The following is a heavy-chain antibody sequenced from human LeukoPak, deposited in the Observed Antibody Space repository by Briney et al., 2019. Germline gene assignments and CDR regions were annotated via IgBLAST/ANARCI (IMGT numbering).Heavy chain of an antibody. J-gene: IGHJ4*02. Sequence: ASVKVSCKASGYTFTSYGISWVRQAPGQGLEWMGWISAYNGNTNYAQKFQDRVTMTTDTSTSTAYMELRSLRSDDTAVYYCARDDLSAVTTDYWGQGTLVTVSS. V-gene: IGHV1-18*01. D-gene: IGHD4-11*01. CDR2: ISAYNGNT. CDR1: GYTFTSYG. CDR3: ARDDLSAVTTDY.